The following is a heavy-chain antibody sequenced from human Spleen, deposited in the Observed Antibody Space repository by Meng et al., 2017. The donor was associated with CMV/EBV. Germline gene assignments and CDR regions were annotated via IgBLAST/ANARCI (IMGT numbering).Heavy chain of an antibody. D-gene: IGHD2/OR15-2a*01. J-gene: IGHJ5*02. V-gene: IGHV4-4*07. CDR2: IYTSGST. CDR1: GGYISIYY. CDR3: ARDGVRWRYFNWFDP. Sequence: QLQWQDGRQGLGKPSETLSLTCTVPGGYISIYYWSWNRQRAGKGVEWIGSIYTSGSTNYNPSLKSRVTMSVDTSKNQFSLKLSSVTGADTAVYYCARDGVRWRYFNWFDPWGQGTLVTVSS.